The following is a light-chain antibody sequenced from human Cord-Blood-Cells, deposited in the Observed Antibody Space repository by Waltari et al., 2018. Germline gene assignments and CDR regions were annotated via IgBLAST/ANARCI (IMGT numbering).Light chain of an antibody. CDR3: SSYTSSSTQHAV. CDR2: DVS. Sequence: QSALTQPASVSGSPGQSITISCTGTSSAVGGYNYVSWYQQHPRNAPKLMIYDVSNRTSGVSMRFSGSKSGNTASLTISWLQAEDEADYYCSSYTSSSTQHAVFGGGTQLTVL. CDR1: SSAVGGYNY. V-gene: IGLV2-14*03. J-gene: IGLJ7*01.